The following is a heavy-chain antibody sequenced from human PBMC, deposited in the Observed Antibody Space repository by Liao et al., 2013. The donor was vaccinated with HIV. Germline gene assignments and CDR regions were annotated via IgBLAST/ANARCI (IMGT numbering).Heavy chain of an antibody. J-gene: IGHJ4*02. D-gene: IGHD3-22*01. CDR2: IYTSGST. V-gene: IGHV4-61*02. CDR3: AIEGNNYDSSGYSYYFVL. Sequence: QVQLQESGPGLVKPSQTLSLTCIVSGGSISSGGYYWSWIRQPAGKGLEWIGRIYTSGSTNYNPSLKSRVTISVDTSKNQFSLKLSSVTAADTAVYYCAIEGNNYDSSGYSYYFVLLGPREPVVTVSS. CDR1: GGSISSGGYY.